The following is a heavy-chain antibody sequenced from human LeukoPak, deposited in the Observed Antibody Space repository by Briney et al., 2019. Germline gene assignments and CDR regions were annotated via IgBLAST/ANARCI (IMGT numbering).Heavy chain of an antibody. J-gene: IGHJ4*02. V-gene: IGHV3-30*02. D-gene: IGHD3-3*01. CDR2: IRYDGSNK. Sequence: GGSLRLSCAASGFTFSSYGLHWVRQAPGKGLEWVAFIRYDGSNKYYADSVKGRFTIFRDNSKNTLYLQMNSLRSEDTAVYYCAKDRAVYYDFWSGYSNLDYWGQGTLVTVSS. CDR1: GFTFSSYG. CDR3: AKDRAVYYDFWSGYSNLDY.